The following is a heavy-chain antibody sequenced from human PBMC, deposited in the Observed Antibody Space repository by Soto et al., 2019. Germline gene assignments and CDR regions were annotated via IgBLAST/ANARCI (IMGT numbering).Heavy chain of an antibody. D-gene: IGHD2-15*01. Sequence: SETLSLTCAVSGGSISSGGYSWSWIRQPPGKGLEWIGEIYHSGITKFNPSLKSRVTISVDKSNNQFSLEMRAVTAADTAVYYCATLPPRIEVVKTVIPAWGQGTLVTVSS. CDR1: GGSISSGGYS. CDR2: IYHSGIT. V-gene: IGHV4-30-2*01. J-gene: IGHJ5*02. CDR3: ATLPPRIEVVKTVIPA.